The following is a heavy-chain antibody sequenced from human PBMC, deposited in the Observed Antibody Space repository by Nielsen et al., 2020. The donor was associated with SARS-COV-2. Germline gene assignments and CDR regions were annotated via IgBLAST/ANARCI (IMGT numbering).Heavy chain of an antibody. Sequence: GESLKISCAASAFTFSDYAMAWVRQVSGKGLDSVSVIKTIGVSSFYADSVKGRCTISRYNSKNTLYLQMNSLRVEDTAVYYCVKWVQLDLGYYYHGMDVWGQGTTVT. V-gene: IGHV3-23*01. J-gene: IGHJ6*02. D-gene: IGHD6-6*01. CDR3: VKWVQLDLGYYYHGMDV. CDR1: AFTFSDYA. CDR2: IKTIGVSS.